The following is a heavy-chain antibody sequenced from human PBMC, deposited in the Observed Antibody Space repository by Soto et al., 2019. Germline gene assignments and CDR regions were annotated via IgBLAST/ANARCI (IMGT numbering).Heavy chain of an antibody. CDR2: IIPIFGTA. CDR3: ARCPPTVTYFDY. J-gene: IGHJ4*02. D-gene: IGHD4-17*01. V-gene: IGHV1-69*01. Sequence: QVQLVQSGAEVKKPGSSVKVSCKASGGTFSSYAISWVRQAPGQGLEWMGGIIPIFGTANYAQKFQGRVTITEDESTSTADMEMSSLRYEDTAVYYCARCPPTVTYFDYWGQGTLVTVSS. CDR1: GGTFSSYA.